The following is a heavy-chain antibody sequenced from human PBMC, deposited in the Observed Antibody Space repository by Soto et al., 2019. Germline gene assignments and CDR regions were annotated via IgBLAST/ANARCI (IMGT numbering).Heavy chain of an antibody. V-gene: IGHV3-23*01. Sequence: EVQLLESGGGLVQPGGSLRLSCAASGFTFSKYAMSWVRQAPGKGLEWVSAISGSGTTTYSADSVRGRFTISRDNSNNMLYLQRNSPSPEDTALYYCVKVFVETGRSSGWPWSLHSWGQGTLVTVSS. J-gene: IGHJ4*02. CDR3: VKVFVETGRSSGWPWSLHS. CDR2: ISGSGTTT. D-gene: IGHD6-25*01. CDR1: GFTFSKYA.